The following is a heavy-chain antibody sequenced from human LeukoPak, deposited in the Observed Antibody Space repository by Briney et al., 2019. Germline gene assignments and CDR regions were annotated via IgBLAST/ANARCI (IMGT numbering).Heavy chain of an antibody. D-gene: IGHD4-17*01. CDR1: GGSFSGYY. Sequence: TSETLSLTCAVYGGSFSGYYRSWIRQRPGKGLEWIGEINHSGTSNYNPSLKSRVTISVDTSKNQFSLKLSSLTAADTAVYYCAFRDYGDYVADYWGQGTLVTVPS. V-gene: IGHV4-34*01. CDR2: INHSGTS. CDR3: AFRDYGDYVADY. J-gene: IGHJ4*02.